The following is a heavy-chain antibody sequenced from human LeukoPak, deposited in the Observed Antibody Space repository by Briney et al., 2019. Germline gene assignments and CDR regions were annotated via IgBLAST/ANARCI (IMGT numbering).Heavy chain of an antibody. V-gene: IGHV1-8*01. CDR2: MNPNSGNT. J-gene: IGHJ6*03. D-gene: IGHD3-3*01. CDR3: ARTRLITIFGVVTAKYMDV. Sequence: ASVKVSCKASGYTFTSYDINWVRQATGQGIEWMGWMNPNSGNTGYAQKFQGRVTMTRNTSISTAYMELSSLRSEDTAVYYCARTRLITIFGVVTAKYMDVWGKGATVTVSS. CDR1: GYTFTSYD.